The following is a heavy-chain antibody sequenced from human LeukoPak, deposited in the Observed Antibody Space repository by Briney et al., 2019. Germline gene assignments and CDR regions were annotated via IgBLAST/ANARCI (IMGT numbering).Heavy chain of an antibody. CDR3: ASMHDYGDYVRDY. CDR2: MNPNSGNT. Sequence: ASVKVSCKASGGTFSSYAINWVRQATGQGLEWMGWMNPNSGNTGYAQKYQGRVTMTRNTSISTAYMELSSLRSEDTAVYYCASMHDYGDYVRDYWGQGTLVTVSS. D-gene: IGHD4-17*01. CDR1: GGTFSSYA. V-gene: IGHV1-8*02. J-gene: IGHJ4*02.